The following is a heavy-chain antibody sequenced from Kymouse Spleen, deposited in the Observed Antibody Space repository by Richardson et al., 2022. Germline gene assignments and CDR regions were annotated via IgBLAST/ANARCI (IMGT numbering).Heavy chain of an antibody. V-gene: IGHV4-34*01. CDR1: GGSFSGYY. D-gene: IGHD1-7*01. Sequence: QVQLQQWGAGLLKPSETLSLTCAVYGGSFSGYYWSWIRQPPGKGLEWIGEINHSGSTNYNPSLKSRVTISVDTSKNQFSLKLSSVTAADTAVYYCAREGSITGTRGWFDPWGQGTLVTVSS. CDR2: INHSGST. J-gene: IGHJ5*02. CDR3: AREGSITGTRGWFDP.